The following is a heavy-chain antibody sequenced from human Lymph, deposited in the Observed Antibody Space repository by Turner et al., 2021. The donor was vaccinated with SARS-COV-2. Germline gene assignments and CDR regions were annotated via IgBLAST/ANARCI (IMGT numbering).Heavy chain of an antibody. D-gene: IGHD2-21*02. CDR1: GGSISSSTYY. Sequence: QLPLQESGPGLVKPSETLSLTCTVSGGSISSSTYYWGWIRQPPGKGLEWIGSIYYSGSTYQNPSLKSRVTISVDPSKNQISLKLSSVTAADTAVYYCARQRLTRYGRDVRGQGTTVTVSS. V-gene: IGHV4-39*01. CDR2: IYYSGST. CDR3: ARQRLTRYGRDV. J-gene: IGHJ6*02.